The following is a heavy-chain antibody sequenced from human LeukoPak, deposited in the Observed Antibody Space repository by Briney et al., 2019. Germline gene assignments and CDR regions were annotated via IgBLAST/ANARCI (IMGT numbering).Heavy chain of an antibody. J-gene: IGHJ4*02. Sequence: GGSLRLSCAASGFTFSSYWMHWVRQAPGKGLVWVPNINSDGNKTNYPDSVKGRFTISSDNAKNTLSLQMNSLRAEDTAVYYCARFSGSHVPADFWGQGTLVTVSS. CDR2: INSDGNKT. V-gene: IGHV3-74*01. CDR1: GFTFSSYW. CDR3: ARFSGSHVPADF. D-gene: IGHD1-26*01.